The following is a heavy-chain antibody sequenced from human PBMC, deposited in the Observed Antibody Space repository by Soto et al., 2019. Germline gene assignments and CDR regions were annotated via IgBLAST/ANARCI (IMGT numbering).Heavy chain of an antibody. V-gene: IGHV3-23*01. J-gene: IGHJ6*02. CDR3: AKLLWFGELSDYYYYGMDV. Sequence: PGGSLRLSCAASGSTFSSYAMSWVRQAPGKGLEWVSAISGSGGSTYYADSVKGRFTISRDNSKNTLYLQMNSLRAEDTAVYYCAKLLWFGELSDYYYYGMDVWGQGTTVTVS. CDR1: GSTFSSYA. CDR2: ISGSGGST. D-gene: IGHD3-10*01.